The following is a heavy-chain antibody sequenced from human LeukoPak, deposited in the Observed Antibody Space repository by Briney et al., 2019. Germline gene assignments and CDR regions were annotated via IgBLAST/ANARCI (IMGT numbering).Heavy chain of an antibody. Sequence: GASVKLSCKASGSTFSSYAISWMRQAPGQGLEWMGMIIPILGIANYAQKFQGTVTITADKSTNTAYMELSRLRSADTAVYYCARDAGISGSYYNYYYYGMDVWGQGATVTVSS. V-gene: IGHV1-69*04. D-gene: IGHD3-10*01. CDR1: GSTFSSYA. J-gene: IGHJ6*02. CDR2: IIPILGIA. CDR3: ARDAGISGSYYNYYYYGMDV.